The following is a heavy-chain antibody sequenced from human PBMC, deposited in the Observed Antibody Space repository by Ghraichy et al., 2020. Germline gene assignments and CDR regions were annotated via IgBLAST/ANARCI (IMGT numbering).Heavy chain of an antibody. CDR1: GGSVSSGSYY. CDR2: IYYSGST. CDR3: ARDTIVVVPAANGMYYYYGMDV. D-gene: IGHD2-2*01. Sequence: ESLNISCTVSGGSVSSGSYYWSWIRQPPGKGLEWIGYIYYSGSTNYNPSLKSRVTISVDTSKNQFSLKLSSVTAADTAVYYCARDTIVVVPAANGMYYYYGMDVWGQGTTVTVSS. V-gene: IGHV4-61*01. J-gene: IGHJ6*02.